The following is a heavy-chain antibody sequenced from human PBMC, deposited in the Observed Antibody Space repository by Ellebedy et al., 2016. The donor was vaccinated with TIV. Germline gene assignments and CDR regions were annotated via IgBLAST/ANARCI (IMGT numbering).Heavy chain of an antibody. CDR2: IKQDGSEK. CDR3: AGIADVRFDP. CDR1: GFTFSSDW. D-gene: IGHD3-10*02. Sequence: PGGSLRLSCAASGFTFSSDWMSWVRQAPGKGLEWVANIKQDGSEKYYLDSVKGRLTISRDNAKNSLYLQMNSLRAEDTTVYYCAGIADVRFDPWGQGTLVSVSS. V-gene: IGHV3-7*01. J-gene: IGHJ5*02.